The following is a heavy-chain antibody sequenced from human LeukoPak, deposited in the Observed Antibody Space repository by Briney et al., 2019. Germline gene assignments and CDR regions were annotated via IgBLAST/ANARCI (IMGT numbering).Heavy chain of an antibody. D-gene: IGHD6-19*01. CDR3: AKVEQWLVLSGVGIGY. J-gene: IGHJ4*02. Sequence: GGSLRLSCAASGFTFSSYAMSWVRQAPGKGLEWVSAISGSGGSTYYADSVKGRFTISRDNSKNTLYLQMNSLRAEDTAVYYCAKVEQWLVLSGVGIGYWGQGTLVTVSS. CDR2: ISGSGGST. CDR1: GFTFSSYA. V-gene: IGHV3-23*01.